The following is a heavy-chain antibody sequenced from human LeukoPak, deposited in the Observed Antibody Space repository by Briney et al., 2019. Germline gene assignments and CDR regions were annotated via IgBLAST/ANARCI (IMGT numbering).Heavy chain of an antibody. Sequence: GESLRLSCAASGFTFSDYYMSWIRQSPGKGLEWLSYINPGGTYANYADSVRGRFTMSRDNAKNSLYLQMNNLRADDTAVYYCARAERRGGDYWGQGTLVTVSS. V-gene: IGHV3-11*05. CDR2: INPGGTYA. D-gene: IGHD1-26*01. CDR3: ARAERRGGDY. CDR1: GFTFSDYY. J-gene: IGHJ4*02.